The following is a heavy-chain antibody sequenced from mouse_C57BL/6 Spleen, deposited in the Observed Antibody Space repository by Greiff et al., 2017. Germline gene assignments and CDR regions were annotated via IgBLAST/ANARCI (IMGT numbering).Heavy chain of an antibody. J-gene: IGHJ2*01. CDR3: ARERGQGY. D-gene: IGHD3-3*01. CDR2: ISPRDGST. CDR1: GYTFTDYY. Sequence: VQGVESGAELVRPGASVKLSCKASGYTFTDYYINWVKQRPGQGLAWIGWISPRDGSTKYNEKFKGKATLTVDTSSSTAYMELHSLTSEDSAVYFCARERGQGYWGQGTTLTVSS. V-gene: IGHV1-85*01.